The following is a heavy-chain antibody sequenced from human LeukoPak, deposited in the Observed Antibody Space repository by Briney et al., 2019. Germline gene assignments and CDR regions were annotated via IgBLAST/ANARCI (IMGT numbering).Heavy chain of an antibody. CDR2: INSDGINT. D-gene: IGHD6-19*01. CDR3: ARERQFSSGWYYFDS. Sequence: PGGSLRLSCAASGFTFSNYWMHWVRQAPGKGLVWVSRINSDGINTSYADSVKGRFTISKDNSKNTLYLQMNNLGAEDTAMYYCARERQFSSGWYYFDSWGQGTLVNVSS. CDR1: GFTFSNYW. J-gene: IGHJ4*02. V-gene: IGHV3-74*01.